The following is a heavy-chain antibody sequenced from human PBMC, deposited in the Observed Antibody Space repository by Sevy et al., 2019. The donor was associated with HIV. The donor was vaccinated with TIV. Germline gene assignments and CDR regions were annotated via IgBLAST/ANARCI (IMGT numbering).Heavy chain of an antibody. CDR3: VRAWRTTVVTYDY. CDR2: INSDGSST. Sequence: GGSLRLSCAASGFTFSSYWMHWVRQAPGKGLVWVSRINSDGSSTSYADSVKGRFTISRDNAKNTLYLQMNSLRAEDTAVYYCVRAWRTTVVTYDYWGQGTLVTVSS. V-gene: IGHV3-74*01. D-gene: IGHD4-17*01. CDR1: GFTFSSYW. J-gene: IGHJ4*02.